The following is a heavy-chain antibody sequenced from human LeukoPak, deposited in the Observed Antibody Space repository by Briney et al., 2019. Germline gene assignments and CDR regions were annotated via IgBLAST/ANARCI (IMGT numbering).Heavy chain of an antibody. CDR3: AKTGSRYSSSWSLYI. V-gene: IGHV3-64*04. Sequence: GGSLRLSCSASGFTFSDYSMHWVRQAPGKGLEYVSAISGSGGSTYYADSVKGRFTISRDNSKNTLYLQMNSLRAEDTAVYYCAKTGSRYSSSWSLYIWGQGTMVTVSS. J-gene: IGHJ3*02. D-gene: IGHD6-13*01. CDR1: GFTFSDYS. CDR2: ISGSGGST.